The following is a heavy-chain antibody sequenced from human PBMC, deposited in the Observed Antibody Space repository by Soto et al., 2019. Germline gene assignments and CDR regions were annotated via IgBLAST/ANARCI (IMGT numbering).Heavy chain of an antibody. Sequence: GGSLRLSCAASGFTFDDYAMHWVRQAPGKGLEWVSGISWNSGSIGYADSVKGRFTISRDNAKNSLYLQMNSLRAEDTALYYCAKDKGGGTGEAMGYYYYGMDVWGQGPTVTVS. J-gene: IGHJ6*02. D-gene: IGHD3-16*01. V-gene: IGHV3-9*01. CDR2: ISWNSGSI. CDR3: AKDKGGGTGEAMGYYYYGMDV. CDR1: GFTFDDYA.